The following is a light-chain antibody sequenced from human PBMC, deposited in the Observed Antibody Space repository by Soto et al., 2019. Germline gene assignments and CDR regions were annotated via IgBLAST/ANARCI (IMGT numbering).Light chain of an antibody. V-gene: IGKV3-20*01. CDR2: GSS. Sequence: EIVLTQSPGTLSLSPGERATLSCRASQSVSGSYFSWYQQKPGQSPRLLIYGSSARATGIPDRFSGSGSGTDVTLTISRVEPSDFAVDYCQQYGSSPPYTFGQGTKLEIK. J-gene: IGKJ2*01. CDR1: QSVSGSY. CDR3: QQYGSSPPYT.